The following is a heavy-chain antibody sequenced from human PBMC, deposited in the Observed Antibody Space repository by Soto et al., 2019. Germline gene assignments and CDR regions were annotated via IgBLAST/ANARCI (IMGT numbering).Heavy chain of an antibody. D-gene: IGHD3-10*01. J-gene: IGHJ6*02. CDR2: ISGSGGST. CDR1: GFTFSSYA. V-gene: IGHV3-23*01. Sequence: EVQLLESGGGLVQPGGSLRLSCAASGFTFSSYAMSWVRQAPGKGLEWVSAISGSGGSTYYVDSVKGRFTISRDNSKNTLYLQMNSLRAEDTAVYYCARRHYYGSGSYFHYYGMDVWGQGTTVTVSS. CDR3: ARRHYYGSGSYFHYYGMDV.